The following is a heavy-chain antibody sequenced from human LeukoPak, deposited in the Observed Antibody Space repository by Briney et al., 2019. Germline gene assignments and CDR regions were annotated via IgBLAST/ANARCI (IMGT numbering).Heavy chain of an antibody. CDR3: AKDLYQGYGDYGYYYYYGMDV. CDR2: ISYDGSNK. V-gene: IGHV3-30*18. J-gene: IGHJ6*02. D-gene: IGHD4-17*01. Sequence: GGSLRLSCAASGFTFSSYGMHWVRQAPGEGLEGVAVISYDGSNKYYADSAKGRFTISRDNSKNTLYLQMNSLRAEDTAVYYCAKDLYQGYGDYGYYYYYGMDVWGQGTTVTVSS. CDR1: GFTFSSYG.